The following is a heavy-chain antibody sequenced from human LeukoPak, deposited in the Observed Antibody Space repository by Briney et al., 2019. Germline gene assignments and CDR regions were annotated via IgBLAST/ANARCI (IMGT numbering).Heavy chain of an antibody. CDR1: GYTFTSYD. CDR3: ARGGIAAAGYYFDY. CDR2: MNPNSGYT. J-gene: IGHJ4*02. D-gene: IGHD6-13*01. Sequence: ASVKVSCKASGYTFTSYDINWVRQATGQGLEWMGWMNPNSGYTGYAQKFQGRVTITRNTSISTAYMDLSSLRSEDTAVYYCARGGIAAAGYYFDYWGQGTLVTVSS. V-gene: IGHV1-8*01.